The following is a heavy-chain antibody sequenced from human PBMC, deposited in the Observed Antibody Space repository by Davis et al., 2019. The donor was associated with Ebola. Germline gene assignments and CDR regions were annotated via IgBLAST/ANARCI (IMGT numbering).Heavy chain of an antibody. V-gene: IGHV4-39*07. Sequence: SETLSLTCTVSGGSISSGSYYWSWIRQPPGKGLEWIGEINHSGSTNYNPSLKSRVTISVDTSKNQFSLKLSSVTAADTAVYYCARARYYYGRGRLDPWGQGTLVTVSS. J-gene: IGHJ5*02. CDR2: INHSGST. D-gene: IGHD3-10*02. CDR3: ARARYYYGRGRLDP. CDR1: GGSISSGSYY.